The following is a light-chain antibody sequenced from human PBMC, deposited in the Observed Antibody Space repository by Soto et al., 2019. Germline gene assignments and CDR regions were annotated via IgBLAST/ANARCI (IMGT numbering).Light chain of an antibody. CDR2: GAS. CDR1: QSVNSNY. V-gene: IGKV3-20*01. J-gene: IGKJ2*01. Sequence: EIVLTQSPGTLSLSPGERATLSCRASQSVNSNYLAWYQQKPGQVPRPLIYGASIRAAGVPDRLSGSGSGTDFTLPISRLESEDYAVYYCQQYGTSTHTFGQETKLEIK. CDR3: QQYGTSTHT.